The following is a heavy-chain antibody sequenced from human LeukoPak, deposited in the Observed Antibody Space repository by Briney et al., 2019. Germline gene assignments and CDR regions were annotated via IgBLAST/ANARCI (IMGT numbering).Heavy chain of an antibody. CDR1: GFTVSSNY. CDR2: IYSGGST. Sequence: AGGSLRLSCAASGFTVSSNYMSWVRQAPGKGLEWVSVIYSGGSTYYADSVKGRFTISRDNSKNTLYPQMNSLRAEDTAVYYCARVRRDYYDSGSYYTPYYFDYWGLGTLVTVSS. D-gene: IGHD3-10*01. J-gene: IGHJ4*02. V-gene: IGHV3-53*01. CDR3: ARVRRDYYDSGSYYTPYYFDY.